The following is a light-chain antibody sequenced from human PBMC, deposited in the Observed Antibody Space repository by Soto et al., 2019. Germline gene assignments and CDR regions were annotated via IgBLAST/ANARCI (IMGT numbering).Light chain of an antibody. CDR3: QQYYSTPWT. Sequence: DIVMTQSPDSLAVSLGERATINCKSSKSVLYSSNDKNYLAWYQQKPGQPPKLLIYWASTRESGVPDRFSGSGFGTDFPLPISSLQAEDVAVYYCQQYYSTPWTFGQETKVEIK. CDR2: WAS. V-gene: IGKV4-1*01. CDR1: KSVLYSSNDKNY. J-gene: IGKJ1*01.